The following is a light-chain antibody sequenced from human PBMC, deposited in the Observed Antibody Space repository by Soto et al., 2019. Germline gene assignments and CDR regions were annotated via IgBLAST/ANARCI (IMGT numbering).Light chain of an antibody. Sequence: EIVLTQSPGTLSLSPGERATLSCRASQSVGSGYLAWYQQKPGQAPRLLIYGASNRATGIPDRFSGSGSGTDFTLTISRREPQECALYYCQQYRTSPPMYTFGQGTKLAIK. CDR2: GAS. CDR1: QSVGSGY. CDR3: QQYRTSPPMYT. J-gene: IGKJ2*01. V-gene: IGKV3-20*01.